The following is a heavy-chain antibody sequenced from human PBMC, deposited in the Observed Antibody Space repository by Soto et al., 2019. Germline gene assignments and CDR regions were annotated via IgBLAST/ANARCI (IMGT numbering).Heavy chain of an antibody. V-gene: IGHV5-10-1*01. D-gene: IGHD3-22*01. J-gene: IGHJ4*02. CDR1: GYSFTSYW. CDR2: IDPSDSYT. CDR3: ASHQYYYDSSGYYPFDY. Sequence: PGESVKISCKGSGYSFTSYWISWVRQMPGKGLEWMGRIDPSDSYTNYSPSFQGHVTISADKSISTAYLQWSSLKASDTAMYYCASHQYYYDSSGYYPFDYWGQGTLVTVSS.